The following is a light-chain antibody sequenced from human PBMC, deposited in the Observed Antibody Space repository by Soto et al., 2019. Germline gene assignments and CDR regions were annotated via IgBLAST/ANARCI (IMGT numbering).Light chain of an antibody. CDR2: EVS. Sequence: QSALTRPASVSGSPGQSITISCTGTSSDVGGYNYVSWYQQHPGKAPKLMIYEVSNRPSGVSNRFSGSKSGNTASLTISGLQAEDEPDYYCSSYTSSSTPYVFGTGTKVTVL. J-gene: IGLJ1*01. CDR3: SSYTSSSTPYV. CDR1: SSDVGGYNY. V-gene: IGLV2-14*01.